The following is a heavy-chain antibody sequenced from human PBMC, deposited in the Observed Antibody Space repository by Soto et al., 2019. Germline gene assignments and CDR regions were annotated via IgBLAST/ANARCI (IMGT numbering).Heavy chain of an antibody. CDR3: XXXGXIVGATAADY. J-gene: IGHJ4*02. Sequence: QVQLQESGPGLVKPSQTLSLTCTVSGGSISSGGYYWSWIRQHPGKGLEWIGYIYYSGSTYYNPSLKSRVTISVDTSKNQFSLKLSSVTAXXXXXXXXXXXGXIVGATAADYWGQGTLVTVSS. CDR2: IYYSGST. CDR1: GGSISSGGYY. D-gene: IGHD1-26*01. V-gene: IGHV4-31*03.